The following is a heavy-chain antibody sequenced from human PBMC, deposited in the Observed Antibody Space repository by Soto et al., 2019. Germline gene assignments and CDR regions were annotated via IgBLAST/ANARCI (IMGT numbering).Heavy chain of an antibody. CDR2: IYASGNT. Sequence: QVQLQESGPGLVKPSETLSLTCTVSGGSISGYYWSWIRQPAGQRLEWIGRIYASGNTNKNPSLESGVTMSVDTSKNQFSLRLNSVTAADTAVYYCARVGRTRATVTTDAVDVWGQGTKVTVSS. D-gene: IGHD4-17*01. V-gene: IGHV4-4*07. CDR3: ARVGRTRATVTTDAVDV. J-gene: IGHJ3*01. CDR1: GGSISGYY.